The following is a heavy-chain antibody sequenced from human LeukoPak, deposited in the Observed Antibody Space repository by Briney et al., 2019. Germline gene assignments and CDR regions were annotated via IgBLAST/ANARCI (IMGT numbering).Heavy chain of an antibody. Sequence: ASVKVSCKASGYTFTSYWIQWVRQAPGQGLEWMGLINPDGGSTAYAHRFQGRVIMTRDTSTSTAYMELRSLRSDDTAVYFCARWNYFSSIDYWGQGTLVTVSS. J-gene: IGHJ4*02. V-gene: IGHV1-46*01. D-gene: IGHD1-7*01. CDR1: GYTFTSYW. CDR3: ARWNYFSSIDY. CDR2: INPDGGST.